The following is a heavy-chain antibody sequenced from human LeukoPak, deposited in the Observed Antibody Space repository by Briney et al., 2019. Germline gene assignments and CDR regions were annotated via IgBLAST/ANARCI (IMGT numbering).Heavy chain of an antibody. CDR1: GGTFSIYA. CDR2: IIPIFGTA. D-gene: IGHD3-3*01. J-gene: IGHJ6*02. V-gene: IGHV1-69*13. Sequence: GASVNVSCKASGGTFSIYAISWVRQAPGQGLEWMGGIIPIFGTANYAQKFQGRVTITADESTSTAYMELSSLRSEDTAVYYCARPPEYDFWSGYYAPGSDDYYYYYGMDVWGQGTTVTVSS. CDR3: ARPPEYDFWSGYYAPGSDDYYYYYGMDV.